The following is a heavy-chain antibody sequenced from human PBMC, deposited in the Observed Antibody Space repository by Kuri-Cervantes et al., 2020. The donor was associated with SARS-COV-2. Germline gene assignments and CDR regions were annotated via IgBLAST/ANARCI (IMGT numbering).Heavy chain of an antibody. CDR3: AKDMGTIFGVVIGSCYGMDV. Sequence: SLKISCAAWGFPVDDYTMHGGRQAPGKGLEWVSGISWNSGSIGCADSVKGRFTISRDNAKNSLYMQMNSLRAEDTALYYCAKDMGTIFGVVIGSCYGMDVWGQGTTVTVSS. J-gene: IGHJ6*02. CDR1: GFPVDDYT. V-gene: IGHV3-9*01. CDR2: ISWNSGSI. D-gene: IGHD3-3*01.